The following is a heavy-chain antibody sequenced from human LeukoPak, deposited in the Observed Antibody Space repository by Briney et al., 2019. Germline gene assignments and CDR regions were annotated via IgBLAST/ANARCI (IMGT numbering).Heavy chain of an antibody. CDR1: GGSISSGGYY. V-gene: IGHV4-30-2*01. CDR3: ASLAVGATDY. J-gene: IGHJ4*02. CDR2: IYHSGST. Sequence: SETLSLTCTVSGGSISSGGYYWSWIRQPPGKGLEWIGYIYHSGSTYYNPSLKSRVTISVDGSKNQFSLKLSSVTAADTAVYYCASLAVGATDYWGQGTLVTVSS. D-gene: IGHD1-26*01.